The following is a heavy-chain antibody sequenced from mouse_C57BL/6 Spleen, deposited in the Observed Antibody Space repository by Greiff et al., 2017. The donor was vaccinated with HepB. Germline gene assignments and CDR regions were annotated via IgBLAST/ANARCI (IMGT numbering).Heavy chain of an antibody. D-gene: IGHD1-1*01. J-gene: IGHJ4*01. CDR3: ARKEFTTVVAPYAMDY. CDR1: GYTFTDYN. Sequence: VQLQQSGPELVKPGASVKMSCKASGYTFTDYNMHWVKQSHGKSLEWIGYINPNNGGTSYNQKFKGKATLTVNKSSSTAYMELRSLTSEDSAVYYCARKEFTTVVAPYAMDYWGQGTSVTVSS. V-gene: IGHV1-22*01. CDR2: INPNNGGT.